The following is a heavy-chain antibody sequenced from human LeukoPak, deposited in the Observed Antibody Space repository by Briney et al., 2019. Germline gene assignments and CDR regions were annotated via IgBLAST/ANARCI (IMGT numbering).Heavy chain of an antibody. D-gene: IGHD4-17*01. Sequence: SETLSLTCAVSGGSISRGGYSWSWIRQPPGKGLEWIGYIYHSGSTYYNPSLKSRVTISVDTSKNQFSLKLSSVTAADTAVYYCASRRSDYGDYVLWFDPWGQGTLVTVSS. CDR3: ASRRSDYGDYVLWFDP. CDR2: IYHSGST. V-gene: IGHV4-30-2*01. J-gene: IGHJ5*02. CDR1: GGSISRGGYS.